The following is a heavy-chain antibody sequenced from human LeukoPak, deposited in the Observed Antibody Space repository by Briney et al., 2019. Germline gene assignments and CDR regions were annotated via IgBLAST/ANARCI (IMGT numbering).Heavy chain of an antibody. J-gene: IGHJ4*02. CDR2: TSYDGSNK. V-gene: IGHV3-30*18. D-gene: IGHD3-22*01. CDR3: AKDHWTDSSGPHLDY. Sequence: QPGGSLRLSCAASGFTFSGYGMHWVRQAPGKGLEWVAATSYDGSNKYYADSVKGRFTISRDNSNNTLYLQMNSLRTEDTGVYFCAKDHWTDSSGPHLDYWGQGTLVTVSS. CDR1: GFTFSGYG.